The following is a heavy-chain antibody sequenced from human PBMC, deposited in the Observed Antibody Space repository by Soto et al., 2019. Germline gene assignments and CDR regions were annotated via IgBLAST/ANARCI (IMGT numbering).Heavy chain of an antibody. D-gene: IGHD5-12*01. CDR2: IYHTGST. CDR3: GRALSGFDYAMDV. Sequence: SETLSLTCNVSGAYITTYYWSWARQTPGKGLEWIAFIYHTGSTGSNPSLKSRVTISVDTSKSQISLKLRSVTAADTGVYYCGRALSGFDYAMDVWGQGTLVTVSS. J-gene: IGHJ6*02. V-gene: IGHV4-59*12. CDR1: GAYITTYY.